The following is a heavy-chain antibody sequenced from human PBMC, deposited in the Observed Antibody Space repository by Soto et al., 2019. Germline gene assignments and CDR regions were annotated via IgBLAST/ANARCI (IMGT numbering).Heavy chain of an antibody. CDR1: GFTFSDYY. CDR3: AREYCSGGSCYPTATTYYYYYYMDV. D-gene: IGHD2-15*01. Sequence: GGSLRLSCAASGFTFSDYYMSWIRQAPGKGLEWVSYISSSGSTIYYADSVKGRFTISRDNAKNSLYLQMNSLRAEDTAVYYCAREYCSGGSCYPTATTYYYYYYMDVWGKGTTVTVSS. J-gene: IGHJ6*03. V-gene: IGHV3-11*01. CDR2: ISSSGSTI.